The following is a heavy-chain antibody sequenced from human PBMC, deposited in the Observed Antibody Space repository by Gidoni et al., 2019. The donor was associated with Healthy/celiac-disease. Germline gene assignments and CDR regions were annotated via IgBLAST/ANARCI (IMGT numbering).Heavy chain of an antibody. J-gene: IGHJ2*01. CDR1: GFTVSSNY. Sequence: EVQLVESGGGLVQPGWSLRLSCEASGFTVSSNYMSWVRQAPGKGLEWVSVIYSGGSTYYADSVKGRFTISRHNSKNTLYLQMNSLRAEDTAVYYCARGLADYGLGWYFDLWGRGTLVTVSS. V-gene: IGHV3-53*04. CDR3: ARGLADYGLGWYFDL. D-gene: IGHD4-17*01. CDR2: IYSGGST.